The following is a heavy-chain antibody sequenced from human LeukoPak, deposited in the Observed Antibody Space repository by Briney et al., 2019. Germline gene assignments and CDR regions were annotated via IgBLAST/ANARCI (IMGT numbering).Heavy chain of an antibody. D-gene: IGHD3-10*01. J-gene: IGHJ4*02. Sequence: GGSLRLSCAASGFTFSSYWMSWVRQAPGKGLEWVANIKQHGREKYYVDSVKGRFTIYRDKAKNSLYLQMNSLRAEDTAVYYCARGGSGTDTPYYFDYWGQGTLVTVSS. CDR1: GFTFSSYW. CDR2: IKQHGREK. CDR3: ARGGSGTDTPYYFDY. V-gene: IGHV3-7*01.